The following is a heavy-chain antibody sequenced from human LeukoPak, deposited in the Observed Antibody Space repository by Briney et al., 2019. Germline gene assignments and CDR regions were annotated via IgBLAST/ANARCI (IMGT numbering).Heavy chain of an antibody. CDR1: GYTFTGYY. V-gene: IGHV1-2*06. J-gene: IGHJ5*02. CDR3: AREVGYSSSYYGRFDP. CDR2: INPNSGGT. D-gene: IGHD2-2*01. Sequence: ASVKVSCKASGYTFTGYYMHWVRQAPGQGLEWMGRINPNSGGTNYAQKFQGRVTMTRDTAFNTAYMELSSLRSDDTAVYFCAREVGYSSSYYGRFDPWGQGTLVIVSS.